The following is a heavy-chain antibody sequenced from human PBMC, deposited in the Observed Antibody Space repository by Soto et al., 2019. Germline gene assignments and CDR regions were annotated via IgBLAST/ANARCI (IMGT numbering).Heavy chain of an antibody. CDR2: ISYTGST. Sequence: PSETLSLTCTVSGGSISSYYWSWIRQPPGKGLEWIASISYTGSTNYSPSLKSRVTISLDTSKSQFSLKLSSVTAADTAVYYCARRRLALFDYWGQGTLVTVSS. J-gene: IGHJ4*02. D-gene: IGHD6-19*01. CDR3: ARRRLALFDY. V-gene: IGHV4-59*08. CDR1: GGSISSYY.